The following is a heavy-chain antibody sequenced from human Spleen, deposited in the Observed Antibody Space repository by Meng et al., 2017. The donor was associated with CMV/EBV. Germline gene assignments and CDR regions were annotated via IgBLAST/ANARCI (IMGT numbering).Heavy chain of an antibody. J-gene: IGHJ3*02. V-gene: IGHV3-23*01. CDR3: ARMTTVTRDAFDI. CDR1: GFTFSSYA. CDR2: ISGSGTVT. D-gene: IGHD4-11*01. Sequence: GESLKISCAASGFTFSSYAMSWVRQAPGKGLEWVSSISGSGTVTYYADSVRGRFTISRDESQSTLYLQLSSLRVDDTAVYYCARMTTVTRDAFDIWGQGTMVTVSS.